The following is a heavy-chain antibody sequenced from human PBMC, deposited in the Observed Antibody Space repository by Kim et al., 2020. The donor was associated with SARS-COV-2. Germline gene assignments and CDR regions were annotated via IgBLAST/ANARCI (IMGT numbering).Heavy chain of an antibody. V-gene: IGHV7-4-1*02. D-gene: IGHD2-2*01. CDR3: AREGVVPAAPPFDY. CDR1: GYTFTSYA. J-gene: IGHJ4*02. Sequence: ASVKVSCKASGYTFTSYAMNWVRQAPGQGLEWMGWINTNTGNPTYAQGFTGRFVFSLDTSVSTAYLQISSLKAEDTAVYYCAREGVVPAAPPFDYWGQGTLVTVSS. CDR2: INTNTGNP.